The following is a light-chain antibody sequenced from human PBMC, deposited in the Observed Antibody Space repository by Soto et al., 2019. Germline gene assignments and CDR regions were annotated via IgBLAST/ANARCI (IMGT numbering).Light chain of an antibody. CDR3: QLRGNWPTLP. J-gene: IGKJ4*01. CDR1: XXXXXY. CDR2: DAS. Sequence: IVLTQSPXXLXLSPXXXXXXXXXXXXXXXXYLAWYQQKPGQAPRLLIYDASSRAPGIPARFSGSGSGTDFALTISSLEPEDFAYYYCQLRGNWPTLPFGGGTKVEI. V-gene: IGKV3-11*01.